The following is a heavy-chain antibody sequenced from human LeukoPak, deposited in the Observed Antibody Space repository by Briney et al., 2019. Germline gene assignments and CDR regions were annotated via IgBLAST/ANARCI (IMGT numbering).Heavy chain of an antibody. D-gene: IGHD4-17*01. V-gene: IGHV4-61*01. CDR3: ASPGSTVTKYYYYGMDV. CDR1: GGSVSSGSYY. Sequence: PSETLSLTCTVSGGSVSSGSYYWSWIRQSPGKGLEWIGYIYYSGSTNYNPSLKSRVTISVDTSKNQFSLKLSSVTAADTAVYYCASPGSTVTKYYYYGMDVWGQGTTVTVSS. J-gene: IGHJ6*02. CDR2: IYYSGST.